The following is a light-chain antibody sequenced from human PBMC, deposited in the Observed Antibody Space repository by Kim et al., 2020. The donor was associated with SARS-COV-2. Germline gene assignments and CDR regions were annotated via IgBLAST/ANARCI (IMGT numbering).Light chain of an antibody. CDR1: KGIWNY. V-gene: IGKV1-27*01. CDR3: QNYNSAPT. Sequence: SASVGDRVTITCRASKGIWNYLAWYQQKPGKVPKLLIYVASTLQSGVPSRFSGSGSGTDFTLTISSLQPEDVAIYYCQNYNSAPTFGGGTKVDIK. CDR2: VAS. J-gene: IGKJ4*01.